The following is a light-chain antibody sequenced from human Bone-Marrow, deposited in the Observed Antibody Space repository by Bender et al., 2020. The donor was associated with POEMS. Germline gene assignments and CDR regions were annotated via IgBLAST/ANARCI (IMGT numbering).Light chain of an antibody. CDR3: SSYTSSSTRV. J-gene: IGLJ2*01. Sequence: QSALTQPASVSGSPGQSITISCTGTSSDVGSYEFVSWYQQHPGKAPKVMIYDVTYRPSGVSSRFSGSRSGNTASLTISGLQAEDEADYYCSSYTSSSTRVFGGGTKLTVL. V-gene: IGLV2-14*02. CDR2: DVT. CDR1: SSDVGSYEF.